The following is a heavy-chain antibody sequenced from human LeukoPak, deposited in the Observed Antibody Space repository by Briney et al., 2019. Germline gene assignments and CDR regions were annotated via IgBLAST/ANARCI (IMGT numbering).Heavy chain of an antibody. V-gene: IGHV3-21*01. CDR1: GFTFSRYT. D-gene: IGHD2-2*01. J-gene: IGHJ4*02. CDR3: ASPTLGYCSSTDCYDFDY. Sequence: PGGSLRLSCGASGFTFSRYTMNWVRHAPGKGLEWVSSISSSSRYILYADSVKGRCTVSRDNAKNSLYLQMNSLRAEDTAVYYCASPTLGYCSSTDCYDFDYWGQGTLVTVSS. CDR2: ISSSSRYI.